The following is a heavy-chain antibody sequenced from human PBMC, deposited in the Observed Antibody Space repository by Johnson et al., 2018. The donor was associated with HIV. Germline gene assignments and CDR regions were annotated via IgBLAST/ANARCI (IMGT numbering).Heavy chain of an antibody. D-gene: IGHD5-24*01. J-gene: IGHJ3*02. CDR2: ISYDGSNK. CDR3: ALRDGYNYELDPVRHFDI. CDR1: GFTFSSYA. Sequence: QMHLVESGGGVVQPGRSLRLSCAASGFTFSSYAMHWVRQAPGKGLEWVAVISYDGSNKYYADSVKGRFTISRDNSKNTLYLQMNSLRAEDTAVYYCALRDGYNYELDPVRHFDIWGQGTMVTVSS. V-gene: IGHV3-30*04.